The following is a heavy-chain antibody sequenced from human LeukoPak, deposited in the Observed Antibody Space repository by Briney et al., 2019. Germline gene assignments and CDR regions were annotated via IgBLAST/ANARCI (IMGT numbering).Heavy chain of an antibody. V-gene: IGHV1-2*02. CDR3: ARRDSSGYYWPTLGPYYFDY. J-gene: IGHJ4*02. CDR2: INPNSGGT. CDR1: GYTFTGYY. Sequence: ASVKVSCKASGYTFTGYYMHWERQAPGQGLEWMGWINPNSGGTNYAQKFQGRVTMTRDTSISTAYMELSRLRSDDTAVYYCARRDSSGYYWPTLGPYYFDYWGQGTLVTVSS. D-gene: IGHD3-22*01.